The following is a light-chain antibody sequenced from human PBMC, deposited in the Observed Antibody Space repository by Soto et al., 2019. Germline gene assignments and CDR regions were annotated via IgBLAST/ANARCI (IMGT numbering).Light chain of an antibody. Sequence: DTQMTQSPSTLSASVGDRVAITCRASQNIGRWLAWYQQKPGKAPKLLIYGASNLESGVPSRFSGSGSGTEFTLTISSLQPDDFGSYYCQQYNSYSYTFGQGTKLEIK. V-gene: IGKV1-5*03. CDR3: QQYNSYSYT. CDR2: GAS. J-gene: IGKJ2*01. CDR1: QNIGRW.